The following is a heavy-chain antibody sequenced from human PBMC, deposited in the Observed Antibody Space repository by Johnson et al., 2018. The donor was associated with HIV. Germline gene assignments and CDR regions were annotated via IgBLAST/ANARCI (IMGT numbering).Heavy chain of an antibody. J-gene: IGHJ3*02. V-gene: IGHV3-30*18. D-gene: IGHD6-6*01. CDR3: AKDWVYSSSPLGAFDI. CDR1: GFTFSTYG. CDR2: ISYDGRYK. Sequence: QVQLVESGGGVVQPGRSLRLSCAASGFTFSTYGMHWVRQAPGKGLEWVALISYDGRYKYYADSVKGRFTISRDNSKNTLYLQMNSLRAEDTAVYYCAKDWVYSSSPLGAFDIWGQGTMVTVSS.